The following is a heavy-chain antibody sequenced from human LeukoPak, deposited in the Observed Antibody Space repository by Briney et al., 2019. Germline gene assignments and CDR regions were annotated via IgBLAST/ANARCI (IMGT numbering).Heavy chain of an antibody. Sequence: GGSLRLSCAASGFTFSSYSMNWVRQAPGKGLEWVSSISSSSSYIYYADSVKGRFTISRDYAKNSLYLQMNSLRAEDTAVYYCARVVPAADKQGLVLGAFDIWGQGTMVTVSS. CDR1: GFTFSSYS. CDR2: ISSSSSYI. D-gene: IGHD2-2*01. CDR3: ARVVPAADKQGLVLGAFDI. J-gene: IGHJ3*02. V-gene: IGHV3-21*01.